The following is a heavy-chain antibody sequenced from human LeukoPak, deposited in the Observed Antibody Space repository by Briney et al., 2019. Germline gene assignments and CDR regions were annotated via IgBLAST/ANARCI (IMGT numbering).Heavy chain of an antibody. J-gene: IGHJ4*02. CDR2: IYYSGST. CDR3: ARHTPDPLRGWWELPPVDY. D-gene: IGHD1-26*01. V-gene: IGHV4-59*08. Sequence: PSETLSLTCTVSGGSISSYYWSWIRQPPGKGLEWIGYIYYSGSTNYNPSLKSRVTISVDTSKNQFSLKLSSVTAADTAVYYCARHTPDPLRGWWELPPVDYWGQGTLVTVSS. CDR1: GGSISSYY.